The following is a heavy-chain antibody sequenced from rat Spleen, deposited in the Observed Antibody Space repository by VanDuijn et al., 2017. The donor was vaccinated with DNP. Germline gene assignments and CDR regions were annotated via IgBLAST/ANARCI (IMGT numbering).Heavy chain of an antibody. CDR2: ISYEGSST. CDR3: ATQHSANYYGAPYAMDF. CDR1: GFTFSYYY. D-gene: IGHD1-12*01. Sequence: EVQLVESGGGLVQPGRSLKLSCAASGFTFSYYYMAWVRQAPKKGLEWVASISYEGSSTYYGDSVKGRFPISRDNAKSTLYLQMDSLRSEDRATYYCATQHSANYYGAPYAMDFWGQGTSVTVSS. J-gene: IGHJ4*01. V-gene: IGHV5-22*01.